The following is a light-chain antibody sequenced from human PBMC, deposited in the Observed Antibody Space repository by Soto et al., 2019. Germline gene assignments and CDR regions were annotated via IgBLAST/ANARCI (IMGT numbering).Light chain of an antibody. CDR1: HSISSY. Sequence: DIQMTQSPSSLSASVGDRVTITCRASHSISSYLNWYQQKPGKAPKLLIYAVSTLQGGVPPRFSGSGSGTDFTHTISSLQPEDFATYYCQQSYNTPRTLGQGTKLEIK. CDR3: QQSYNTPRT. CDR2: AVS. V-gene: IGKV1-39*01. J-gene: IGKJ2*01.